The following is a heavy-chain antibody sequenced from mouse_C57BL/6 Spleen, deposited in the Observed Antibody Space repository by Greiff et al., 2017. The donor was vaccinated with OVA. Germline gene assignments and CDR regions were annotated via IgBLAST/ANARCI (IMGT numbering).Heavy chain of an antibody. CDR1: GYTFTSYW. Sequence: QVQLQQPGAELVRPGSSVKLSCKASGYTFTSYWMHWVKQRPIQGLEWIGNIDPSDSETHYNQKFKDKATLTVDKSSSTAYMQLSSLTSEDSAVYYCARWEDGYPWFAYWGQGTLVTVSA. V-gene: IGHV1-52*01. J-gene: IGHJ3*01. CDR3: ARWEDGYPWFAY. D-gene: IGHD2-3*01. CDR2: IDPSDSET.